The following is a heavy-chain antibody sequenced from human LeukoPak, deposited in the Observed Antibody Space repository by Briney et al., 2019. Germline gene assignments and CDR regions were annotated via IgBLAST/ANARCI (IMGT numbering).Heavy chain of an antibody. D-gene: IGHD6-19*01. CDR1: GFTFSDYN. CDR3: AREGGNGWYSGWFDP. J-gene: IGHJ5*02. Sequence: GGSLRLSCAASGFTFSDYNMRWIRQAPGKGLEWVSYISSSGSTIYYADSVKGRFTISRDNADNLLFLQMNSLRAEDTAIYYCAREGGNGWYSGWFDPWGQGTLVTVSS. V-gene: IGHV3-11*04. CDR2: ISSSGSTI.